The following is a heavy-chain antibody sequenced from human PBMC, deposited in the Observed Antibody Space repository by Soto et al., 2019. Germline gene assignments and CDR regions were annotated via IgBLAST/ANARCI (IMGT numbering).Heavy chain of an antibody. V-gene: IGHV3-53*01. CDR3: AKCGPYDSESYSFRYNWIDP. CDR2: IYSGGTT. D-gene: IGHD3-10*01. J-gene: IGHJ5*02. Sequence: EVRLVDSGGGLIQPGGSLRLSCAASGFSVSSSHMIWVRQAPGKGLEWVSVIYSGGTTYYAVSVKGRFTISRDKSKNTVYLQVDSLRTEATAVYHCAKCGPYDSESYSFRYNWIDPWGQGTLVTVSS. CDR1: GFSVSSSH.